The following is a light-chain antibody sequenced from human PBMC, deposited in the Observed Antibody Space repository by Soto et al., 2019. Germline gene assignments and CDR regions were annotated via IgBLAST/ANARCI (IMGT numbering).Light chain of an antibody. CDR3: QQYNSYPYT. CDR2: DAS. CDR1: QSISTW. V-gene: IGKV1-5*01. Sequence: DIQMTQSPSTVSASVGDAVTITCRASQSISTWLDWYQQKPGKAPNLLIYDASNLESGGPSGFSGSGSGTEFTLTISSLQPDDSATYYCQQYNSYPYTCVQGTKLEIK. J-gene: IGKJ2*01.